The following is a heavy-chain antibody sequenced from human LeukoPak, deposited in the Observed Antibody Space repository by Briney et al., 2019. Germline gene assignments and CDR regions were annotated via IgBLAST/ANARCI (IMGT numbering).Heavy chain of an antibody. J-gene: IGHJ4*02. Sequence: GGSLRLSCAASGFTFGNHWMSWVRQAPGKGLEWVANIKQDGSEKYYVDSVKGRFTISRDNAMNSLYLQMNSLRAEDTAVYYCARLGTGYSYGSDFDYWGQGTLVTVSS. CDR3: ARLGTGYSYGSDFDY. V-gene: IGHV3-7*01. D-gene: IGHD5-18*01. CDR2: IKQDGSEK. CDR1: GFTFGNHW.